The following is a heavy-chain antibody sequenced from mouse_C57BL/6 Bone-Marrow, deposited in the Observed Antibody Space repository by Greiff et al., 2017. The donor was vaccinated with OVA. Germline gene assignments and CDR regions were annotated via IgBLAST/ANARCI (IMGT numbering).Heavy chain of an antibody. D-gene: IGHD3-2*02. V-gene: IGHV1-75*01. CDR3: AQTAQATYRY. J-gene: IGHJ2*01. CDR1: GYTFTDYY. Sequence: QVQLQQSGPELVKPGASVTISCKASGYTFTDYYINWVKQRPGQGLEWIGGIFPGSGSTYYNEKFKGKATLTVDNSSSTSYMLLSRLTSEHSAVFLCAQTAQATYRYWGQGTTLTVSS. CDR2: IFPGSGST.